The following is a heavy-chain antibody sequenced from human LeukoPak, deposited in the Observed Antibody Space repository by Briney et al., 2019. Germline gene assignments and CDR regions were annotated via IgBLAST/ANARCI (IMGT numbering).Heavy chain of an antibody. Sequence: ASVKVSCKASGYTFTSYGISWVRQAPGQGLAWMGWISAYNGNTNYARKLQGRVTMTTDTSTSTAYMELRSLRSDDTAVYYCARAPPVRGYGDYYYYYYGMDVWGQGTTVTVSS. V-gene: IGHV1-18*01. J-gene: IGHJ6*02. CDR3: ARAPPVRGYGDYYYYYYGMDV. D-gene: IGHD4-17*01. CDR2: ISAYNGNT. CDR1: GYTFTSYG.